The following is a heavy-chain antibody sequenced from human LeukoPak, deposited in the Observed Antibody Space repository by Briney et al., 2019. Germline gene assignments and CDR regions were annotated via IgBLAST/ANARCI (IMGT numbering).Heavy chain of an antibody. Sequence: SETLSLTCTVSGGSITNTSYYWGWVRQPPGKGLEWIGSIYYSGRTYYNPSLKSRVTISVDTSKNQFSLKMSSVTAADTAVYYCARHHSRAYDYPSDLYFDYWGQGTLVTVSS. D-gene: IGHD4-11*01. CDR3: ARHHSRAYDYPSDLYFDY. V-gene: IGHV4-39*07. J-gene: IGHJ4*02. CDR1: GGSITNTSYY. CDR2: IYYSGRT.